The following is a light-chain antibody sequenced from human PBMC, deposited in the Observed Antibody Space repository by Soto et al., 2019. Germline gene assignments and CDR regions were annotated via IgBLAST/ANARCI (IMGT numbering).Light chain of an antibody. CDR2: MND. CDR1: SSNVGSDN. V-gene: IGLV1-47*01. J-gene: IGLJ2*01. CDR3: AAWDDSVI. Sequence: QSVLTQPPSASGAPGQRVTISCSGSSSNVGSDNVYWYQQIPGTAPKLLIYMNDQRPSGVPVRFSGSKSGTSASLAISGLRTEDDGFYYCAAWDDSVIFGGGTKLTVL.